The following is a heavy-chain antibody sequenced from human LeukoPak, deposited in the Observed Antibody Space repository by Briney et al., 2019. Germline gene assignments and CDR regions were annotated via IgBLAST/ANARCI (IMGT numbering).Heavy chain of an antibody. Sequence: PSETLSLTCTVSAGSISSSSYYWGWIRQPPGKGLEWIGTIYYSGTTYYNPSLKSRVTISVDTSKNQFSLKLSSVTAADTAVYYCARRSEDYGGNAFYFDYWGQGTLVTVSS. V-gene: IGHV4-39*01. CDR3: ARRSEDYGGNAFYFDY. CDR2: IYYSGTT. D-gene: IGHD4-23*01. CDR1: AGSISSSSYY. J-gene: IGHJ4*02.